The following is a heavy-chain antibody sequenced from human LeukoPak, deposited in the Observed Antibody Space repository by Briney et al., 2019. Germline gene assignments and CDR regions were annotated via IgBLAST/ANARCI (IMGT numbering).Heavy chain of an antibody. Sequence: SETLSLTCTVSGGSTSSYYWTWIRQPAGKGLEWIGRVHTSGTINYNPSLKSRVTMSVETSKNRISLWLNSATAADTAVYYCARVGYRGYNYGYVRSDAFDIWGQGTMVTVSA. CDR3: ARVGYRGYNYGYVRSDAFDI. CDR2: VHTSGTI. D-gene: IGHD5-18*01. CDR1: GGSTSSYY. V-gene: IGHV4-4*07. J-gene: IGHJ3*02.